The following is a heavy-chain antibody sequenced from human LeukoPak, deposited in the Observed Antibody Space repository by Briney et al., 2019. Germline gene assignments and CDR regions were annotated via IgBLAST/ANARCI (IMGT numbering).Heavy chain of an antibody. Sequence: TGGSLRLSCAASGFTFSSYSMTWVRQAPGKGLEWVSSISSSSSYIYYADSVKGRFTISRDNAKNSLYLQMNSLRAEDTAVYYCARAKVYYDSSGYSYYFDYWGQGTLVTVSS. V-gene: IGHV3-21*01. D-gene: IGHD3-22*01. CDR2: ISSSSSYI. J-gene: IGHJ4*02. CDR3: ARAKVYYDSSGYSYYFDY. CDR1: GFTFSSYS.